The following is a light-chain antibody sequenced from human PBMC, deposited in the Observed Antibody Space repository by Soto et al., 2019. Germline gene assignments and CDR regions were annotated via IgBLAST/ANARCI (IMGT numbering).Light chain of an antibody. J-gene: IGLJ1*01. CDR2: EVT. CDR3: ASYRSANTLVV. V-gene: IGLV2-14*01. Sequence: ALAQPASVSGSPGQSITISCTGTSRDIGNYNYVSWYQHHPGKAPKLMIYEVTSRPSGVSDRFSGSKSGMAASLTISGLQPEDEADYFCASYRSANTLVVFGTGTKVTVL. CDR1: SRDIGNYNY.